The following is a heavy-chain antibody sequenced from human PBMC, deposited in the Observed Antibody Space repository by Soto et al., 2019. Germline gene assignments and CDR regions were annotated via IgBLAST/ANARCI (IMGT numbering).Heavy chain of an antibody. D-gene: IGHD5-18*01. J-gene: IGHJ4*02. CDR3: VRGVDTAMVYDY. CDR1: GGSISSSSYY. V-gene: IGHV4-39*01. Sequence: ASETLSLTCTVSGGSISSSSYYWGWIRQPPGKGLEWIGSIYYSGSTYYNPSLKSRVTISVDTSKNQFSLKLSSVTAADTAVYYCVRGVDTAMVYDYWGQGTLVTVSS. CDR2: IYYSGST.